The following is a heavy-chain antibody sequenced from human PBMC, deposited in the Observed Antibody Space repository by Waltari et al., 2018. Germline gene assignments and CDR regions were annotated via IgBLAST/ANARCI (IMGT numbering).Heavy chain of an antibody. CDR3: ARAARILITFGGVSAFDP. CDR2: IYYSGST. CDR1: GVSIPNTSSH. D-gene: IGHD3-16*01. Sequence: QVQLQASGPGLVKPSETLSLPCSVSGVSIPNTSSHWAWIRSPPGRGREWIGNIYYSGSTYYNPSLNSRVTMSVDTSKNQFSLNLNSVTAADTAVYYCARAARILITFGGVSAFDPWGQGTLVTVSS. J-gene: IGHJ5*02. V-gene: IGHV4-39*01.